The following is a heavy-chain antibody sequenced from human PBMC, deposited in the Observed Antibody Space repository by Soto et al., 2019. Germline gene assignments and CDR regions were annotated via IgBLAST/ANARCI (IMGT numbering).Heavy chain of an antibody. Sequence: ASVKVSCKASGFSFTGYYIHWMRQAPGQGLEWMGWINAHSGGTEYAQKFQGRVTLTRDTSIATAYLTLTSLTSDDTALYYCAKDLTRQLAYWLDPWGQGTQVTVSS. D-gene: IGHD6-6*01. CDR1: GFSFTGYY. CDR3: AKDLTRQLAYWLDP. J-gene: IGHJ5*02. CDR2: INAHSGGT. V-gene: IGHV1-2*02.